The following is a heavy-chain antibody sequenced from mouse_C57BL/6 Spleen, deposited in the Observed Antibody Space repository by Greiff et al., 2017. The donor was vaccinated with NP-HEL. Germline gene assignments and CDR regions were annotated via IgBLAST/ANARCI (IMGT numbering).Heavy chain of an antibody. D-gene: IGHD4-1*01. Sequence: VKLQQPGTELVKPGASVKLSCKASGYTLISYWMHWVKQRPGQGLEWIGNINPSNGGTNYNEKFKSKATLTVDKSSSTAYMQLSSLTSEDSAVYYCARSGTRAYFDYWGQGTTLTVSS. J-gene: IGHJ2*01. CDR1: GYTLISYW. CDR3: ARSGTRAYFDY. V-gene: IGHV1-53*01. CDR2: INPSNGGT.